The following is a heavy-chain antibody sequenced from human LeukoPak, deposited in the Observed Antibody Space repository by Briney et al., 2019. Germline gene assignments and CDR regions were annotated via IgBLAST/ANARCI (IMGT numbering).Heavy chain of an antibody. CDR2: ISYDGSNK. D-gene: IGHD5-24*01. CDR3: ARGMMATTHAFDI. CDR1: GFTFSSYA. Sequence: TGGSLRLSCAASGFTFSSYAMHWVRQAPGKGLEWVAVISYDGSNKYYADSAKGRFTISRDNSKNTLYLQMNSLRAEDTAVYYCARGMMATTHAFDIWGQGTMVTVSS. J-gene: IGHJ3*02. V-gene: IGHV3-30*04.